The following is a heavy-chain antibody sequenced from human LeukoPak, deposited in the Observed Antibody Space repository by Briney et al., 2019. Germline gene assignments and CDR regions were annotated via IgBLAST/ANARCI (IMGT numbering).Heavy chain of an antibody. CDR3: ARVIDHGYRDY. CDR2: FHTRGST. CDR1: RGSISSGNYY. J-gene: IGHJ4*02. D-gene: IGHD4-17*01. Sequence: SETLSLTCTVSRGSISSGNYYWSWIRQPAGKGLEWIGRFHTRGSTNYNPSLKSRVIISVDTSKNQFSLKLNAVTAADTAVYYCARVIDHGYRDYWGQGVLVTVSS. V-gene: IGHV4-61*02.